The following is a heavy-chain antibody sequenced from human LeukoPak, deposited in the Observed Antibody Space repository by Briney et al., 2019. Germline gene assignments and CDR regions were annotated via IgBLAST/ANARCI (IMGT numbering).Heavy chain of an antibody. D-gene: IGHD6-13*01. CDR2: INTNTGNP. V-gene: IGHV7-4-1*02. CDR1: GYTFTSYY. Sequence: ASVKVSCKASGYTFTSYYMHWVRQAPGQGLEWMGWINTNTGNPTYAQGFTGRFVFSLDTSVSTTYLQISSLKAEDTAVYYCASRIELSSWSSNYYFDYWGQGTLVTVSS. J-gene: IGHJ4*02. CDR3: ASRIELSSWSSNYYFDY.